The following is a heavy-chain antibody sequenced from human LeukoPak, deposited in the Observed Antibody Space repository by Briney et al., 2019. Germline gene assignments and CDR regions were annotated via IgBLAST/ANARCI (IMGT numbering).Heavy chain of an antibody. Sequence: SETLSLTCTVSDGSISSYYWSWIRQSPGKGLEWIGHIYYSGSTNYNPSLKSRVTISADTSKNQFSLKLTSVTAADTAVYYCARAGGWLQFDSWGQGTLVTVSS. CDR2: IYYSGST. CDR1: DGSISSYY. J-gene: IGHJ4*02. CDR3: ARAGGWLQFDS. V-gene: IGHV4-59*01. D-gene: IGHD5-24*01.